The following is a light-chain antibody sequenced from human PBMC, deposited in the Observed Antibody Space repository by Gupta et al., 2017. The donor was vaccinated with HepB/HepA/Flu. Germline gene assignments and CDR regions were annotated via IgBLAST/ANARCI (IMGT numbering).Light chain of an antibody. CDR3: QRNGKWPLS. CDR2: DTS. J-gene: IGKJ1*01. Sequence: VLTQSPATLSLSPGERATLSCRASENIHNYLAWYQQKPGQAPRLLIHDTSLRASGIPARLSGSGSETDFTLTISSLEPEDFAAYYCQRNGKWPLSFGEGTKVDIK. V-gene: IGKV3-11*01. CDR1: ENIHNY.